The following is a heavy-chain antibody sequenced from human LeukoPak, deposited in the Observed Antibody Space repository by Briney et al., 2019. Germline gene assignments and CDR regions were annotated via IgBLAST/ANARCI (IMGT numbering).Heavy chain of an antibody. CDR1: GFTFSNYA. D-gene: IGHD6-19*01. J-gene: IGHJ4*02. Sequence: PGGSLRLSCTASGFTFSNYAMTWVRQAPGKGLEWVSTITDSGGGTFYADSVKGRFTISRDNSKNTLYLQMNSLRAEDTAVYYCARDRLLAVAGTLDYWGQGTLVTVSS. CDR3: ARDRLLAVAGTLDY. CDR2: ITDSGGGT. V-gene: IGHV3-23*01.